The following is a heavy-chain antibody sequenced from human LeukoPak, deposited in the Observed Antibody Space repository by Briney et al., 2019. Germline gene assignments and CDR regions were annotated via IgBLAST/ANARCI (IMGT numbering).Heavy chain of an antibody. J-gene: IGHJ4*02. Sequence: WESLRLTCAASGFTFSSYAMSWIRQAPGKGLEWVSAISGSGSSTYYADSVKGRFTISRDNSKNTLYLQMNSLRAEDTAVSYCGKFGLPDSYGSGSYYSSSGYFDYWGQGTLVTVSS. V-gene: IGHV3-23*01. CDR2: ISGSGSST. CDR3: GKFGLPDSYGSGSYYSSSGYFDY. D-gene: IGHD3-10*01. CDR1: GFTFSSYA.